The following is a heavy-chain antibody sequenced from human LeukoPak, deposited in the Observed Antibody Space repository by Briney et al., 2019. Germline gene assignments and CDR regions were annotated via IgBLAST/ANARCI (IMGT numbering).Heavy chain of an antibody. D-gene: IGHD5-18*01. J-gene: IGHJ4*02. CDR2: IYHSGST. Sequence: SETLSLTCTVSGGSISSGDYYWSWIRQPPGKGLEWIGEIYHSGSTNYNPSLKSRVTISVDKSKNQFSLKLSSVTAADTAVYYCARWDTAGGDFDCWGQGTLVTVSS. V-gene: IGHV4-30-4*01. CDR1: GGSISSGDYY. CDR3: ARWDTAGGDFDC.